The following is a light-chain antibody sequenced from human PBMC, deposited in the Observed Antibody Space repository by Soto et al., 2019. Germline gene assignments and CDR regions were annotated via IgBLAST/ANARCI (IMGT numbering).Light chain of an antibody. CDR2: GAS. CDR3: QQYNNWPPP. CDR1: QSVSSN. J-gene: IGKJ1*01. V-gene: IGKV3-15*01. Sequence: IVRTQSPATLSVSPGERATLSCRASQSVSSNLAWYQQKPGQAPRLLIYGASTRATGIPARFSGSGSGTEFTLTISSLQSEDFAVYYCQQYNNWPPPFGQGTKVAIK.